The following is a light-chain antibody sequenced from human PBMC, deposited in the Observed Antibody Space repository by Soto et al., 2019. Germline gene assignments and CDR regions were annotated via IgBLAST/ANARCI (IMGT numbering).Light chain of an antibody. CDR3: QQYGSASIT. CDR2: GAS. J-gene: IGKJ5*01. V-gene: IGKV3-20*01. CDR1: RDVSSGL. Sequence: EIVMTQSPATLSVSPGERAALSCRASRDVSSGLLAWYQQKPGQAPRLLIYGASGRATGIPDRFSGSGSGTDFTLTISRLEPEDFALYHCQQYGSASITFGQGTRLEIK.